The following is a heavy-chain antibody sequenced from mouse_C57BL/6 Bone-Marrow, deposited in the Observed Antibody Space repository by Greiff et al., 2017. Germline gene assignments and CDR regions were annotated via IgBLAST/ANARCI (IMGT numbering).Heavy chain of an antibody. D-gene: IGHD2-3*01. CDR2: IHPNSGST. CDR3: ASQGWLPGVFDY. Sequence: QVQLKQPGAELVKPGASVKLSCKASGYTFTSYWMHWVKQRPGQGLEWIGMIHPNSGSTNYNEKFKSKATLTVDKSSSTAYMQLSSLTSEDSAVYYCASQGWLPGVFDYWGQGTTLTVSS. J-gene: IGHJ2*01. CDR1: GYTFTSYW. V-gene: IGHV1-64*01.